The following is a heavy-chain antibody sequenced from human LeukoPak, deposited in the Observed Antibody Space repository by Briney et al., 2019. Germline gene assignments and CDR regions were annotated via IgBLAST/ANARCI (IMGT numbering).Heavy chain of an antibody. J-gene: IGHJ5*02. CDR1: GAPLNNYY. CDR2: VCYSWST. V-gene: IGHV4-59*08. D-gene: IGHD4-17*01. Sequence: SETLSLTCTVSGAPLNNYYWNWVRQPPGKELEWIGNVCYSWSTRYNPSLKSRATMSLDSSKNQFSLRMTSVTAADMAVYYCAMQVGIYGDYNNWFDPWGQGARVTVFS. CDR3: AMQVGIYGDYNNWFDP.